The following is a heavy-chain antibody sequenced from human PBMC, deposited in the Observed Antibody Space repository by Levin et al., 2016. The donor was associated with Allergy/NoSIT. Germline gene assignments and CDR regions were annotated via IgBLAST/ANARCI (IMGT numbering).Heavy chain of an antibody. CDR3: ARSLSSGWYVDY. CDR1: RGSISSGGYY. V-gene: IGHV4-31*03. CDR2: IFHNGND. J-gene: IGHJ4*02. Sequence: SETLSLTCTVSRGSISSGGYYWTWIRQHPGRGLEWIGYIFHNGNDYYNPSLKSRVSISVDRSRNQFSLNVTSMTAADTAVYYCARSLSSGWYVDYWGQGTLVTVSS. D-gene: IGHD6-19*01.